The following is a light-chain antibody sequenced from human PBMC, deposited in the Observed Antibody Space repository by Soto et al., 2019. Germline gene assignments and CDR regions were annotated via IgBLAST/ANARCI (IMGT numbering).Light chain of an antibody. CDR1: QSVSSS. CDR3: QQRTNWRIT. J-gene: IGKJ5*01. CDR2: DTS. V-gene: IGKV3-11*01. Sequence: EIVLTQSPAILSLSPGERATLSCRASQSVSSSLAWYQQKPGQAPRLLIYDTSNRATDIPPRFSGSGSGTDFTLTISSLEPEEFAVYYCQQRTNWRITFGQGTRLEIK.